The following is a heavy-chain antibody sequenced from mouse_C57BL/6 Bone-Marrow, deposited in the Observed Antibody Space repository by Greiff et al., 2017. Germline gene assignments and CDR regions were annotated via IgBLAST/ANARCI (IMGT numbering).Heavy chain of an antibody. CDR3: DYYYYEMAY. V-gene: IGHV1-4*01. Sequence: VQLQQSGAELVRPGASVKMSCKASGYTFTSYTMHWVKQRPGQGLEWIGYINPSSGYTKYTQKFKDKATLTADNSSSTAYMQLSSLTSADSAVYYCDYYYYEMAYWGQGTRVTVSA. J-gene: IGHJ3*01. CDR2: INPSSGYT. CDR1: GYTFTSYT. D-gene: IGHD2-4*01.